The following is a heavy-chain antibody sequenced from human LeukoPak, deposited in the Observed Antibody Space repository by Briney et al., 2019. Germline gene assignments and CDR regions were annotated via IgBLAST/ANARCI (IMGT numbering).Heavy chain of an antibody. CDR2: VNHSGST. CDR1: GGSFSGYY. D-gene: IGHD1-26*01. CDR3: ARAGMGATYH. V-gene: IGHV4-34*01. J-gene: IGHJ5*02. Sequence: SETLSLTCAVYGGSFSGYYWSWIRQPPGKGLEWIGEVNHSGSTNYNPSLKSRVTISVDTSKNQFSLKLSSVTAADTAVYYCARAGMGATYHWGQGTLVTVSS.